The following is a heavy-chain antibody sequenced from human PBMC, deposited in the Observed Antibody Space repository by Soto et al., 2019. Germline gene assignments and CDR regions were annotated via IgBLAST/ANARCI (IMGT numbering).Heavy chain of an antibody. Sequence: SETLSLTCTVSGGSSSSYYWSWIRQRAGKGLEWIGRIYTSGSTNYNPSLKSRVTMSVDTSKNQFSLKLSSVTAADTAVYYCARDRAAAGKVYYYYYYGMDVWGQGTTVTVSS. J-gene: IGHJ6*02. V-gene: IGHV4-4*07. D-gene: IGHD6-13*01. CDR3: ARDRAAAGKVYYYYYYGMDV. CDR1: GGSSSSYY. CDR2: IYTSGST.